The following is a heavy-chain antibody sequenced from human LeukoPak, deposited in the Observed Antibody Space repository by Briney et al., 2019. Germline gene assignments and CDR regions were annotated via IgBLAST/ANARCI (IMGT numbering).Heavy chain of an antibody. V-gene: IGHV4-38-2*02. J-gene: IGHJ5*02. Sequence: SETLSLTCTVSGYSISSGYYWGWIRQPPGKGLEWIGSIYHSGSTYYNPSLKSRVTISVDTSKNQFSLKLSSVTAADTAVYYCARYGEGYYYDSSGYLNWFDPWGQGTLVTVSS. CDR3: ARYGEGYYYDSSGYLNWFDP. D-gene: IGHD3-22*01. CDR2: IYHSGST. CDR1: GYSISSGYY.